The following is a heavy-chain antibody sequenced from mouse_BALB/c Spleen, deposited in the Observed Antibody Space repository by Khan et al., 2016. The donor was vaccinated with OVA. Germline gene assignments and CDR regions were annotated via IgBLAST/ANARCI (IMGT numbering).Heavy chain of an antibody. Sequence: EVELVESGGGLVKPGGSLKLSCAASGFTFSSYTMSWVRQTPEKRLEWVATISSGGDNTYYPDSVKGRFTISRYNAKNHLYLQMSSLRSGDTALYYCARSNYGTFAYWGQGTLVTVSA. CDR2: ISSGGDNT. CDR3: ARSNYGTFAY. J-gene: IGHJ3*01. V-gene: IGHV5-9*03. D-gene: IGHD2-1*01. CDR1: GFTFSSYT.